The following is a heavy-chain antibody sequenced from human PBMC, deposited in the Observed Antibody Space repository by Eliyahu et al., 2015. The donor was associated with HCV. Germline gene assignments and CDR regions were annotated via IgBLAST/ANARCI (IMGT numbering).Heavy chain of an antibody. J-gene: IGHJ3*01. CDR2: ISYDGSTK. V-gene: IGHV3-30*18. CDR1: GFTFSSYG. CDR3: AQDHGSGGLLEWFRAFDF. Sequence: QVQLVESGGGVVQPGRSLRLSCAASGFTFSSYGXPWVRQAPGKGLEWVAVISYDGSTKYHADSVKGRFTISRDNSKNTLYLQMNSLRAEDAAVYFCAQDHGSGGLLEWFRAFDFWGQGTLVTVSS. D-gene: IGHD3-3*01.